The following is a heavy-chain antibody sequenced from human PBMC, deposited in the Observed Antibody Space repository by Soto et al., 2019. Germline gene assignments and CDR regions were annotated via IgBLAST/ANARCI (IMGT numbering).Heavy chain of an antibody. D-gene: IGHD3-10*01. V-gene: IGHV1-8*01. J-gene: IGHJ6*02. Sequence: ASVKVSCKASGYTFTSYDINWVRQATGQGLEWMGWINPNSGNTGYAQKFQGRVTMTRNTSISTAYMELSSLRSEDTAVYYCARAVHGSGSYYLYYYYYGMDVWGQGTTVTVSS. CDR1: GYTFTSYD. CDR3: ARAVHGSGSYYLYYYYYGMDV. CDR2: INPNSGNT.